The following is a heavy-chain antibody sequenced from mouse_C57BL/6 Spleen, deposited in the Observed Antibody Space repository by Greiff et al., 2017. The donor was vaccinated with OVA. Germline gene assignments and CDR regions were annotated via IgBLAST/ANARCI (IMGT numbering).Heavy chain of an antibody. V-gene: IGHV1-81*01. CDR2: IYPRSGNT. Sequence: QVQLKQSGAELARPGASVQLSCKASGYTFTSSGISWVKQRTGQGLAWIGEIYPRSGNTYYNEKFKGKATLTADTSSSTAYMALRSLTSEDSAVYFCARSDYGSSSDYWGQGATLTVSS. D-gene: IGHD1-1*01. CDR3: ARSDYGSSSDY. J-gene: IGHJ2*01. CDR1: GYTFTSSG.